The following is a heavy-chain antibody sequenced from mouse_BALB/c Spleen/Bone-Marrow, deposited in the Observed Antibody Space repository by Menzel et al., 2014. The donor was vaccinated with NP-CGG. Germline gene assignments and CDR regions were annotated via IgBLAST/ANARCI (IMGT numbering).Heavy chain of an antibody. D-gene: IGHD4-1*01. V-gene: IGHV1-7*01. Sequence: VQLQQSGAELAKPGASVKMSCKASGYTFSSYWMHWVKQRPGQGLEWIGYINPSTGYTEYNQKFKDKATLTADKSSSTAYMQLSSLTSEDSAVYYCARGENWDVFDYWGQGTTRTGSS. CDR1: GYTFSSYW. CDR3: ARGENWDVFDY. CDR2: INPSTGYT. J-gene: IGHJ2*01.